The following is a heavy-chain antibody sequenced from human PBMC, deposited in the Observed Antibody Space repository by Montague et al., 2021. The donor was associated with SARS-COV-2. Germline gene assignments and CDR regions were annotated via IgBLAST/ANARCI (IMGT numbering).Heavy chain of an antibody. D-gene: IGHD7-27*01. CDR1: GYSLTELP. CDR3: ATSVDWGSTGRFDF. J-gene: IGHJ4*02. CDR2: VDPDDGKT. V-gene: IGHV1-24*01. Sequence: SGTVSCKVSGYSLTELPVHWVRQAPGKGLEWMGGVDPDDGKTIYAQNFQGRLTIAEDTSADTAYMELSSLRSDDTAVYYCATSVDWGSTGRFDFWGQGTLVTVSS.